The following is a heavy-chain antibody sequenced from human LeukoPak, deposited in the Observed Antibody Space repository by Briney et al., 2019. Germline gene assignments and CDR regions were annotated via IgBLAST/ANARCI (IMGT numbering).Heavy chain of an antibody. D-gene: IGHD2-2*01. Sequence: ASVKVSCKASGYRFTGYYMHWGRQAPGQGFEWMGWINPNSGGTNYAQKFQGRVTMTRDTSISTAYMELSRLRADATAVYYCARVSCGSIDCPEYFDLWGSGPLVTVSS. V-gene: IGHV1-2*02. CDR1: GYRFTGYY. J-gene: IGHJ2*01. CDR2: INPNSGGT. CDR3: ARVSCGSIDCPEYFDL.